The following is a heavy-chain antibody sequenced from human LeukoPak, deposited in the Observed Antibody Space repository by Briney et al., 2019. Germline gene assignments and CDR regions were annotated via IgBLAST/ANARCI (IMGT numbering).Heavy chain of an antibody. Sequence: GESLRISCKGSGYSFTSYWISWVRQMPGKGLEWMGRIDPSDSYTNYSPSFQGHVTISADKSISTAYLQWSSLKASDTAMYYCARRRSVAESADHDYYYYYGMDVWGKGTTVTVSS. D-gene: IGHD6-19*01. J-gene: IGHJ6*04. V-gene: IGHV5-10-1*01. CDR2: IDPSDSYT. CDR3: ARRRSVAESADHDYYYYYGMDV. CDR1: GYSFTSYW.